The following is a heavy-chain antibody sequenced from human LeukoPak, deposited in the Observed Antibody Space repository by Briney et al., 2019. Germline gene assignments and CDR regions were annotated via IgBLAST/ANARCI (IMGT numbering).Heavy chain of an antibody. CDR3: ASGFEYSSSPGDDAFDI. D-gene: IGHD6-6*01. Sequence: ASVKVSCKASGYTFTSYGISWVRQAPGQGLEWMGWISAYNGDTNYAQKLQGRVTMTTDTSTSTAYMELRSLRSDDAAVYYCASGFEYSSSPGDDAFDIWGQGTMVTVSS. J-gene: IGHJ3*02. V-gene: IGHV1-18*01. CDR2: ISAYNGDT. CDR1: GYTFTSYG.